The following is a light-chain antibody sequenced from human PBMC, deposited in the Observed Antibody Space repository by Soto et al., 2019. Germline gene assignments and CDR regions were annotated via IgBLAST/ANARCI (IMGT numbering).Light chain of an antibody. CDR2: EVT. CDR3: SSHTSVSTRV. Sequence: QSVLTQPASVSGSPGQSIAISCTGTSSDVGGYDYVSWYQQQPDKAPKLMIYEVTKRPSGVSNRFSGSKSGNTASLTISGLQSEDEADYYCSSHTSVSTRVCVTGTKVTVL. V-gene: IGLV2-14*01. CDR1: SSDVGGYDY. J-gene: IGLJ1*01.